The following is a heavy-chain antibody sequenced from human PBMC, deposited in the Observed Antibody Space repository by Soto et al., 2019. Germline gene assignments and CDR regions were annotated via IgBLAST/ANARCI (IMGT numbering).Heavy chain of an antibody. Sequence: SETLSLTCTVSGGSISSGGYYWSWIRQHPGKGLEWIGYIYYSGSTYYNPSLKSRVTISVDTSKNQFSLKLSSVTAADTAVYYCARERSGYSYRFYGMDVWGQGTTVTVSS. CDR1: GGSISSGGYY. CDR3: ARERSGYSYRFYGMDV. V-gene: IGHV4-31*03. CDR2: IYYSGST. D-gene: IGHD5-18*01. J-gene: IGHJ6*02.